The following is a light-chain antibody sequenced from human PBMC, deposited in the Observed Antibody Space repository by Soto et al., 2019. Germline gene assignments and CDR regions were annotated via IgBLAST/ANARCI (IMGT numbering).Light chain of an antibody. Sequence: EIVLTQSPGTLSLSPGERATLSCRASQSVSSSYLAWYQQKPGQAPRLLIYGASSRATGIPDRFSGSGYGTDFTLPISRLEPEDFAVYYCQQYGSSPFTFGGGTKVEIK. CDR3: QQYGSSPFT. V-gene: IGKV3-20*01. CDR1: QSVSSSY. J-gene: IGKJ4*01. CDR2: GAS.